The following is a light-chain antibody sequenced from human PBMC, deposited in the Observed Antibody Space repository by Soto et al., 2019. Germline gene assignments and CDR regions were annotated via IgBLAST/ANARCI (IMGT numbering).Light chain of an antibody. CDR3: SLYTSRRTFV. CDR2: EVS. V-gene: IGLV2-18*01. CDR1: SSDVGSYNR. J-gene: IGLJ1*01. Sequence: QSALTQPPSVSGSPGQSVTISCTGTSSDVGSYNRVSWYQQPPGTAPKLMIYEVSNRPSGVPDRFSGSKSGNTASLTISGLQAEDEADYYCSLYTSRRTFVFGTGTKVTVL.